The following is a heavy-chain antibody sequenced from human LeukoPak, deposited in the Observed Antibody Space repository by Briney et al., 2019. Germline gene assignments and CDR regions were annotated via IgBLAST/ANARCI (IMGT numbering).Heavy chain of an antibody. V-gene: IGHV4-59*08. D-gene: IGHD3-10*01. CDR1: GGSITSYY. CDR2: IYYTGDT. Sequence: SETLSLTCTVSGGSITSYYWSWIRQPPGKGLEWFGYIYYTGDTNYNPSLKSRVAISVDTSKNQFSLKLSSVTAADTAVYYCARRVAMVRDFDAFDIWGQGTVVTVSS. J-gene: IGHJ3*02. CDR3: ARRVAMVRDFDAFDI.